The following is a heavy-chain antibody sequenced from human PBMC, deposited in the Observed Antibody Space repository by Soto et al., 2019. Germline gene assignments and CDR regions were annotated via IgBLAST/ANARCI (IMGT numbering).Heavy chain of an antibody. CDR3: ARAGYCSGGSCYSRSDY. D-gene: IGHD2-15*01. CDR2: IYYSGST. Sequence: SETLSLTCTVSGGSISSYYWSWIRQPPGKGLEWIGYIYYSGSTNYNPSLKSRVTISVDTSKNQFSLKLSSVTAADTAVYYCARAGYCSGGSCYSRSDYWGQGTLVTVSS. CDR1: GGSISSYY. J-gene: IGHJ4*02. V-gene: IGHV4-59*01.